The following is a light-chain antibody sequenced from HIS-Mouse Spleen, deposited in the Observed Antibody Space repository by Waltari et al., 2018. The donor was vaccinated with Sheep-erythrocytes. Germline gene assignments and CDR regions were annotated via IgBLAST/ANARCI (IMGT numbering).Light chain of an antibody. CDR3: SEYAGSNNWV. V-gene: IGLV2-8*01. J-gene: IGLJ3*02. CDR2: EVS. CDR1: SSDVGGYNY. Sequence: QSALTQPPSASGSPGQSVTISCTGTSSDVGGYNYVSWYQQHPGKAPTLMIYEVSKRPSGGPDRVSGSKSGNTAALTVAGLQAEDEADYYCSEYAGSNNWVFGGGTKLTVL.